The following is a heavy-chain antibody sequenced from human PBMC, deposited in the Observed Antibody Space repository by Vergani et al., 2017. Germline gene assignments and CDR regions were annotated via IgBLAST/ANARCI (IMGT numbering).Heavy chain of an antibody. V-gene: IGHV3-11*05. Sequence: QVQLVESGGGVVQPGRSLRLSCAASGFTFSSYWMHWVRQAPGKGLEWVSYISSSSSYTNYADSVKGRFTISRDNAKNSLYLQMNSLRAEDTAVYYCARVDTAMAVGWFDPWGQGTLVTVSS. CDR2: ISSSSSYT. J-gene: IGHJ5*02. CDR3: ARVDTAMAVGWFDP. D-gene: IGHD5-18*01. CDR1: GFTFSSYW.